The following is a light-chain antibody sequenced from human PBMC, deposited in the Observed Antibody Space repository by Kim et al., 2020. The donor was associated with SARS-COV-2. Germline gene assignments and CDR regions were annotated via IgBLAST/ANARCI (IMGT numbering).Light chain of an antibody. CDR2: GAS. V-gene: IGKV3-20*01. Sequence: PGERATLSCRAIQSVNSYYLAWFQQKPSQAPRLLIYGASNRATGISDRFTGSGSGTDFTLTISRLEPEDSAVYYCQQYVSSPPMYTFGQGTKLEI. CDR1: QSVNSYY. CDR3: QQYVSSPPMYT. J-gene: IGKJ2*01.